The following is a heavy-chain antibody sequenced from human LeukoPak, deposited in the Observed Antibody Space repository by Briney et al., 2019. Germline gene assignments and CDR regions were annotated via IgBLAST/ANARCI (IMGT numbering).Heavy chain of an antibody. CDR1: GGSISSYY. Sequence: PSQTLSLTCTVSGGSISSYYWSWIRQPPGKGLEWIGYIHYSGTTNHDPSLKSRVTITVDTSKSQFSLKLSSVTAADTAVYYCARAKIYSYGFDYWGQGTLVTVSS. CDR3: ARAKIYSYGFDY. J-gene: IGHJ4*02. CDR2: IHYSGTT. V-gene: IGHV4-59*01. D-gene: IGHD5-18*01.